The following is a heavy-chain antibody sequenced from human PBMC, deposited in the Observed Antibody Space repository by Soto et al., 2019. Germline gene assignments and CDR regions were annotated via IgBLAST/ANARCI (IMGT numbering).Heavy chain of an antibody. CDR3: ARGAVVVVAATSDAFDI. Sequence: ASVKVSCKASGYTFITYDINWVRQATGQGLEWMGWMNPSNGNAGYAQKFQGRVTMTRNTSISTAYMELSSLRSEDTAVYYCARGAVVVVAATSDAFDIWGQGTMVTVSS. CDR2: MNPSNGNA. D-gene: IGHD2-15*01. CDR1: GYTFITYD. V-gene: IGHV1-8*01. J-gene: IGHJ3*02.